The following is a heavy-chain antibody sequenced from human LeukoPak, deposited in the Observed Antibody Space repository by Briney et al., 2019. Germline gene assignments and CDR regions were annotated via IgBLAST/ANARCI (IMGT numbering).Heavy chain of an antibody. V-gene: IGHV3-23*01. Sequence: PGGSLRLSCAASGFTFSSYAMSWVRQAPGKGLEWVSAISGSGGSTYYADSVKGRFTISRDNSKNTLYLQMNSLRAEDTAVYYCAKDSEKYSGYDSYFDYWGQGTLVTVSS. CDR2: ISGSGGST. D-gene: IGHD5-12*01. CDR1: GFTFSSYA. J-gene: IGHJ4*02. CDR3: AKDSEKYSGYDSYFDY.